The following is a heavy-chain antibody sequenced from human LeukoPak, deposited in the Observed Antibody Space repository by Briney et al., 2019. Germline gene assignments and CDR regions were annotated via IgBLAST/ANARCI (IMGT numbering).Heavy chain of an antibody. D-gene: IGHD3-10*01. V-gene: IGHV3-30*18. J-gene: IGHJ4*02. CDR1: GFTFSSYA. CDR2: ISYDGSNK. CDR3: AKSGTPLKVRGVSPDY. Sequence: HAGGSLRLSCAASGFTFSSYAMHWVRQAPGKGLEWVAVISYDGSNKYHADSVKGRFTISRDNSKNTLYLQMNSLRAEDTAVYYCAKSGTPLKVRGVSPDYWGQGTLVTVSS.